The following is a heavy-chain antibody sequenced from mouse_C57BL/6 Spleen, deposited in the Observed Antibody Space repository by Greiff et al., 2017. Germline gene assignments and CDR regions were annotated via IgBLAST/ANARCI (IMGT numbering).Heavy chain of an antibody. CDR3: ARRDYYGSEYFDV. Sequence: QVQLKQSGAELVRPGTSVKVSCKASGYAFTNYLIEWVKQRPGQGLEWIGVINPGSGGTNYNEKFKGKATLTADKSSSTAYMQLSSLTSADSAVYFCARRDYYGSEYFDVWGTGTTVTVSS. J-gene: IGHJ1*03. CDR2: INPGSGGT. CDR1: GYAFTNYL. V-gene: IGHV1-54*01. D-gene: IGHD1-1*01.